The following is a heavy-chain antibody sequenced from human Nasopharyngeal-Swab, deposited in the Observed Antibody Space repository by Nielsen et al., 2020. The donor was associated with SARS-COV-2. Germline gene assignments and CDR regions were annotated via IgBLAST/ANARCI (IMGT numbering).Heavy chain of an antibody. D-gene: IGHD6-13*01. V-gene: IGHV3-21*01. CDR2: ISSSSSYI. J-gene: IGHJ4*02. Sequence: VRQAPGKGLEWVSSISSSSSYIYYADSVKGRFTISRDNAKNSLYLQMNSLRAEDTAVYYCARVAGQIAAAGDYWGQGTLVTVSS. CDR3: ARVAGQIAAAGDY.